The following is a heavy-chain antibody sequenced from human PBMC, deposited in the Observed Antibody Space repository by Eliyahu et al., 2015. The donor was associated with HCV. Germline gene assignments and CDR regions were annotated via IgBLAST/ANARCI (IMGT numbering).Heavy chain of an antibody. J-gene: IGHJ5*02. Sequence: QVQLQESGPGLVKPSETLSLTCSVPGGSIXXYYWSWIRQPPGXGLEWIGDIHYRGSTNYNPPLKSRVTISVDTSKNQFSLNLTSVTAADTAVYYCASGGGGIAVAGTGGWFDPWGQGTLVTVSS. CDR2: IHYRGST. CDR3: ASGGGGIAVAGTGGWFDP. D-gene: IGHD6-19*01. V-gene: IGHV4-59*01. CDR1: GGSIXXYY.